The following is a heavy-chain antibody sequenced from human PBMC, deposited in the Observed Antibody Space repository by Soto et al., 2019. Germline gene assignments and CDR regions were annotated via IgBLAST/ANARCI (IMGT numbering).Heavy chain of an antibody. D-gene: IGHD3-22*01. V-gene: IGHV3-23*01. J-gene: IGHJ6*02. Sequence: GGSLRLSCAASGFTFSSYAMSWVRQAPGKGLEWVSAISGSGGSTYYADSGKGRFTISRDNSKNTLYLQMNSLRAEDTAVYYCAKDQHYDSSGYYYYYGIDVWGQGTTVTVSS. CDR1: GFTFSSYA. CDR2: ISGSGGST. CDR3: AKDQHYDSSGYYYYYGIDV.